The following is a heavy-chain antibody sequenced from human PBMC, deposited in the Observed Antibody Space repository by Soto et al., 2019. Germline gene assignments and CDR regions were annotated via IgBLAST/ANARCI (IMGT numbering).Heavy chain of an antibody. D-gene: IGHD2-15*01. V-gene: IGHV3-11*06. J-gene: IGHJ1*01. CDR3: ATRYCSGGSCYSMYFQH. CDR2: ISSSSSYT. Sequence: GGSLRLSCAASGFTFSDYYMSWIRQAPGKGLEWVPYISSSSSYTNYADSVKGRFTISRDNARNSLYLQMNSLRAEDTAVYYCATRYCSGGSCYSMYFQHWGQGTLVTVSS. CDR1: GFTFSDYY.